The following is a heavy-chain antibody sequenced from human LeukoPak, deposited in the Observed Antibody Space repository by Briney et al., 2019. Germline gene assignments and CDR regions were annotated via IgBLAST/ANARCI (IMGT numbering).Heavy chain of an antibody. CDR3: ASDPYTWNLGWLAVDV. CDR2: INSEGNTI. CDR1: GFAFSSYW. Sequence: TGGSLRLSCEGSGFAFSSYWMHWVRQAPGKGPVWISRINSEGNTITYADSVKGRFTISRDNAKNKVFLQMNSLRDEHTAVYYCASDPYTWNLGWLAVDVWGQGTMDTVSS. J-gene: IGHJ3*01. D-gene: IGHD1-20*01. V-gene: IGHV3-74*03.